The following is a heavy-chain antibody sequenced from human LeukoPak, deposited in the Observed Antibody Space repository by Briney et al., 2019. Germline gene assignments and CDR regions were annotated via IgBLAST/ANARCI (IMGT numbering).Heavy chain of an antibody. V-gene: IGHV3-33*08. CDR3: AREMMRHQQPGIFDI. Sequence: GGSLRLSCAPPGFTSSSYVTRGVRQAPGKGLEWVAVIWYDGNNKYYADSVKGRFTISRDNSKNTLYLDMTSLRAEDTAVHYCAREMMRHQQPGIFDIGGQGTMVTVSS. CDR2: IWYDGNNK. CDR1: GFTSSSYV. D-gene: IGHD1/OR15-1a*01. J-gene: IGHJ3*02.